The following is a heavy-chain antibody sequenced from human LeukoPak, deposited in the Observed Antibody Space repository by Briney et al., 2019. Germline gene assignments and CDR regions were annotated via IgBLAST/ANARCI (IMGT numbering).Heavy chain of an antibody. V-gene: IGHV3-53*01. CDR2: IYSGGST. CDR1: GFSFNTYT. J-gene: IGHJ4*02. CDR3: ARDDYYDSSGLDY. Sequence: GGSLRLSCAASGFSFNTYTMNWVRQAPGKGLEWVSVIYSGGSTYYADSVKGRFTISRDNSKNTLYLQMKSLRAEDTAVYYCARDDYYDSSGLDYWGQGTLVTVSS. D-gene: IGHD3-22*01.